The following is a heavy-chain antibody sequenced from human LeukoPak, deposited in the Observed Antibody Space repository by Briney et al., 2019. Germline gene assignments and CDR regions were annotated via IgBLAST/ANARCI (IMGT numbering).Heavy chain of an antibody. CDR3: ATILDFQETSGWYALFAY. CDR1: GYSFTNYW. CDR2: IYPDDSDT. Sequence: GESLKISCKGSGYSFTNYWIGWVRQMPGKGLEWMGIIYPDDSDTRNSPSFQGQVTISVDKSLSTAYLQWNSLKASDIARYYCATILDFQETSGWYALFAYWGQGTLVTVSS. D-gene: IGHD6-13*01. V-gene: IGHV5-51*01. J-gene: IGHJ4*02.